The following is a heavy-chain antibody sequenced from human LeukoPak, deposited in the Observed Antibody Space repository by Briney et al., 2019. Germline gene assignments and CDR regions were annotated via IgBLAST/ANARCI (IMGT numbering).Heavy chain of an antibody. J-gene: IGHJ4*02. D-gene: IGHD5-18*01. CDR2: INRNAGST. Sequence: GGSLRLSCAASGFTFSSYSMNWVRQAPGKGLEWVSGINRNAGSTGYADSPKGRFTISRDNAKNSLYLQMNSLRAEDTAVYYCARDGGYSYGYHDYWGQGTLVTVSS. V-gene: IGHV3-20*04. CDR3: ARDGGYSYGYHDY. CDR1: GFTFSSYS.